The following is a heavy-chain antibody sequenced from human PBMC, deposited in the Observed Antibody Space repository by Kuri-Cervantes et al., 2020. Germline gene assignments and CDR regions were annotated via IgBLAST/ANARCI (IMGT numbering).Heavy chain of an antibody. CDR3: ARGELNSRRAFDI. Sequence: SETLSLTCAVYGGSFSGYYWSWIRQPPGKELEWIGEINHSGSTNYNPSLKSRVTISVDTSKNQFSLKLSSVTAADTAVYYCARGELNSRRAFDIWGQGTMVTVSS. V-gene: IGHV4-34*01. J-gene: IGHJ3*02. CDR1: GGSFSGYY. CDR2: INHSGST. D-gene: IGHD1-7*01.